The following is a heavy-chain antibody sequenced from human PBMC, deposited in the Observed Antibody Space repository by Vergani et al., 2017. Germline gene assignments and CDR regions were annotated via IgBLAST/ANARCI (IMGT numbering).Heavy chain of an antibody. V-gene: IGHV4-61*02. CDR3: AKVGPAFRYFDY. Sequence: QVQLQESGPGLVKPSQTLSLTCTVSGGSISSGSYYWSWIRQPAGKGLEWIGRIYTSGSTNYNPSLKSRVTISVDTSKNQFSLKLSSVTAADTAVYYCAKVGPAFRYFDYWGQGTLVTVSS. D-gene: IGHD3-10*01. CDR2: IYTSGST. J-gene: IGHJ4*02. CDR1: GGSISSGSYY.